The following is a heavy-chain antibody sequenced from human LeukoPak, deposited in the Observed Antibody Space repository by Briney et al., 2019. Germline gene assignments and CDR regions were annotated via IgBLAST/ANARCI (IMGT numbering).Heavy chain of an antibody. D-gene: IGHD3-10*01. CDR3: ALWFGDPYQDN. V-gene: IGHV4-34*01. CDR2: INHSGST. CDR1: GASFSDYY. J-gene: IGHJ4*02. Sequence: SETLSLTCAVYGASFSDYYWTWIRQPPGKGLEWIGEINHSGSTNYNPSLKSRVTISVDTSKNQFSLNLNSVTAADTAVYYCALWFGDPYQDNWGQGTLVTVSS.